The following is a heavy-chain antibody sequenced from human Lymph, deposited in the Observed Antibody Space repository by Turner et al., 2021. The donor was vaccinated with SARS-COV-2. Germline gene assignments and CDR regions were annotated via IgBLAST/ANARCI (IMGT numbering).Heavy chain of an antibody. CDR3: ARDRDSSGWVDY. J-gene: IGHJ4*02. Sequence: QVQLVESRGGVVQPGRSLRLSCAAAGLTFSSYAMHWVRQAPGKGLEWVAFISYDGSEKYYADSVKGRFNFSRDKAKNTLYLQMNSLRAEDTAVYYCARDRDSSGWVDYWGQGTLVTVSS. D-gene: IGHD3-22*01. V-gene: IGHV3-30*04. CDR1: GLTFSSYA. CDR2: ISYDGSEK.